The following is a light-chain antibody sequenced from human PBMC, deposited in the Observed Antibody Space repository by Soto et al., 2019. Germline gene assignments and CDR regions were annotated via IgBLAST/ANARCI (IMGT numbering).Light chain of an antibody. V-gene: IGLV2-8*01. J-gene: IGLJ1*01. Sequence: QSVLTQPPSASGSPGQSVTISCTGTSSDVGGYNYVSWYQQHPGKVPKLMIYEVSKRPTGVPDRFSGSKSGNTASLTVSGLQAEDEADYYCSSYAGSNNLKVFGTGTKVTV. CDR3: SSYAGSNNLKV. CDR1: SSDVGGYNY. CDR2: EVS.